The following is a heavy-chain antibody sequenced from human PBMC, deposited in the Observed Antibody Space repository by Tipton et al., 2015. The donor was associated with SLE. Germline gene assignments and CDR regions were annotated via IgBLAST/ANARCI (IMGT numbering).Heavy chain of an antibody. CDR3: VRQRLWSDY. J-gene: IGHJ4*02. V-gene: IGHV4-4*07. Sequence: GLVKPSETLSLTCAVSGGSISTYYWSWIRLPAGKGLEWIGRVSTTGNNNNNPSLKSRVTMSVDTSKSHFSLKLTSVTATDTAVYYCVRQRLWSDYWGQGNLVTVSS. CDR2: VSTTGNN. CDR1: GGSISTYY. D-gene: IGHD2-21*01.